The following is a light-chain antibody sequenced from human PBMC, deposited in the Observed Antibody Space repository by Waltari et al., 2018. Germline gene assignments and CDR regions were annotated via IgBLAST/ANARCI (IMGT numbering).Light chain of an antibody. Sequence: EIVLTQSPATLSLAPGERATLSCRASQSVGTFLAWYQQKPGQAPRLLIYHASTRATGIPARFSGSGSGTDFTLTISSLEPEDFAVYYCQQRANWPPLTFGGGTKVEI. CDR1: QSVGTF. CDR3: QQRANWPPLT. CDR2: HAS. J-gene: IGKJ4*01. V-gene: IGKV3-11*01.